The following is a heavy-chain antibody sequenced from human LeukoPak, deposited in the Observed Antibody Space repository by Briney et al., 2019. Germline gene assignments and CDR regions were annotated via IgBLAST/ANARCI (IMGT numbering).Heavy chain of an antibody. J-gene: IGHJ4*02. CDR3: AREVGIRGYFDY. Sequence: ASVKVSCKPSGYTFTNFYMHWVRQAPGQGLEWMGIINPSGANTGNAQQFQGRVAMTRDTSTSTVYMEMSSLRPQDTAVYNCAREVGIRGYFDYWGRGCPVTVSS. V-gene: IGHV1-46*01. CDR1: GYTFTNFY. D-gene: IGHD1-26*01. CDR2: INPSGANT.